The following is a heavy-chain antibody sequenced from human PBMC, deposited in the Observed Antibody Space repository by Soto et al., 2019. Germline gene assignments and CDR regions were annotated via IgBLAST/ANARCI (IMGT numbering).Heavy chain of an antibody. CDR3: ARATLKEVYSFDY. J-gene: IGHJ4*02. V-gene: IGHV4-31*03. D-gene: IGHD6-6*01. Sequence: QVQLQESGPGLLKPSQTLSLTCTVSGDSMNSANDYWTWIRQQPGKGLAWIGYISNRGNTFYNPSRENRVVISLDTSANQFSLKLRSVTAADTAVYYCARATLKEVYSFDYWGKGTLVTVSS. CDR2: ISNRGNT. CDR1: GDSMNSANDY.